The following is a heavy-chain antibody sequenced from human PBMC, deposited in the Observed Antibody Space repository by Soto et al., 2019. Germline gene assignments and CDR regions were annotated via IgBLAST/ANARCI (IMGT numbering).Heavy chain of an antibody. V-gene: IGHV3-23*01. CDR3: AKRATGTYFDY. D-gene: IGHD1-1*01. J-gene: IGHJ4*02. Sequence: GGSLRLSCAASGFTFSSYAMNWVRQAPGKGLEWVSVISGSGDSTYYADSVKGRFTISRDNSKNTLYLQMSSLRAEDTAVYYCAKRATGTYFDYWGQGTPVTVSS. CDR2: ISGSGDST. CDR1: GFTFSSYA.